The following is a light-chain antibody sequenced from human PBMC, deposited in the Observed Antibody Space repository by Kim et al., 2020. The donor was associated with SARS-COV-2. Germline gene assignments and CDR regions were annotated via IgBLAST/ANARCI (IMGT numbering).Light chain of an antibody. CDR1: HPISTY. CDR3: QQSYITPLT. Sequence: DIQMTQSPFSLSASVRDRVIITCRASHPISTYLNWYRQRPGKAPSLLIYGASTLHSGVPSRFSGSGSGTDFTLTISSLQPEDFATYYCQQSYITPLTFGGGTKVDIK. V-gene: IGKV1-39*01. CDR2: GAS. J-gene: IGKJ4*01.